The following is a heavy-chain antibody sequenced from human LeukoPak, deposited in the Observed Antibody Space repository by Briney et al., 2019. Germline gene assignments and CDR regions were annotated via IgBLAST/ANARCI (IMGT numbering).Heavy chain of an antibody. CDR3: ARGGRGTIIMRGVAALDY. Sequence: TGGSLRLSCAASGFTFTSYSMNWVRQAPGKGLEWVSSISSSGNYIYCADSVKGRFTISRDNARNSLYLQMNSLSAEDTAVYYCARGGRGTIIMRGVAALDYWGQGTLVTVSS. CDR2: ISSSGNYI. D-gene: IGHD3-22*01. V-gene: IGHV3-21*01. CDR1: GFTFTSYS. J-gene: IGHJ4*02.